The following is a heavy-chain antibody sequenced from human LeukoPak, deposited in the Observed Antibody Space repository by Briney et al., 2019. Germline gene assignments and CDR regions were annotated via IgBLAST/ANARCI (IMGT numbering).Heavy chain of an antibody. CDR3: ARFTMEYYYGSGSPNWYDP. D-gene: IGHD3-10*01. V-gene: IGHV4-59*01. CDR2: IYYSGST. J-gene: IGHJ5*02. CDR1: GGSISSYY. Sequence: PSETLSLTCTVSGGSISSYYWSWIRQPPGKGLEWIGYIYYSGSTNYNPSLKSRVTISVDTSKNQFSLKLSSVTAADTAVYYCARFTMEYYYGSGSPNWYDPWGQGTLVTVSS.